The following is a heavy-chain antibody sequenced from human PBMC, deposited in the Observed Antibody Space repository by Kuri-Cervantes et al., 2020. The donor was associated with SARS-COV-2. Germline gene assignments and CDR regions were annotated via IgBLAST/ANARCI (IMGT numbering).Heavy chain of an antibody. V-gene: IGHV3-7*01. Sequence: GESLKTSCAASGFTFSSYWMSWVRQAPGKGLEWVANIKQDGSEKYYADSVKGRFTISRDNSKNTLYLQMNSLRAEDTAVYYCAKDLLGGLHPFDYWGQGTLVTVSS. J-gene: IGHJ4*02. CDR1: GFTFSSYW. D-gene: IGHD4-11*01. CDR2: IKQDGSEK. CDR3: AKDLLGGLHPFDY.